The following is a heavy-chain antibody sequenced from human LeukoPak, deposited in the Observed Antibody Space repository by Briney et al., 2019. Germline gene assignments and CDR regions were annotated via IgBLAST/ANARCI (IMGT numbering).Heavy chain of an antibody. CDR1: GYTFTSYG. V-gene: IGHV1-18*01. J-gene: IGHJ4*02. D-gene: IGHD5-12*01. CDR3: ARDQGTTVATINFDY. CDR2: ISAYNGNT. Sequence: ASVNVSCKASGYTFTSYGISWVRQAPGQGLEWMGWISAYNGNTNYAQKLQGRVTMTTDTSTSTAYMELRSLRSDDTAVYYCARDQGTTVATINFDYWGQGTLVTVSS.